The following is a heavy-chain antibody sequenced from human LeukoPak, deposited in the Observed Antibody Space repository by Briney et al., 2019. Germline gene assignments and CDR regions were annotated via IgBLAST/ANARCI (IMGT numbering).Heavy chain of an antibody. Sequence: GGSLRLSCAVSGFTFSSSGMTWVRQAPGKGLEWVSYISSSGSTIYYADSVKGRFTISRDNAKNSLYLQMNSLRAEDTAVYYCAELGITMIGGVWGKGTTVTISS. V-gene: IGHV3-48*03. CDR3: AELGITMIGGV. D-gene: IGHD3-10*02. J-gene: IGHJ6*04. CDR1: GFTFSSSG. CDR2: ISSSGSTI.